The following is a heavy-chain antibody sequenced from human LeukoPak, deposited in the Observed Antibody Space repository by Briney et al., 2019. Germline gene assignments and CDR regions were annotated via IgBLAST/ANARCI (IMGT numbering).Heavy chain of an antibody. CDR2: INPSGGST. Sequence: ASVKVSCKASGYTFTGYYMHWVRQAPGQGLEWMGIINPSGGSTSYAQKFQGRVTMTRDTSTSTVYMELSSLRSEGTAVYYCARVSSPLTATIFGVVPLIDYWGQGTLVTVSS. CDR1: GYTFTGYY. CDR3: ARVSSPLTATIFGVVPLIDY. V-gene: IGHV1-46*01. J-gene: IGHJ4*02. D-gene: IGHD3-3*01.